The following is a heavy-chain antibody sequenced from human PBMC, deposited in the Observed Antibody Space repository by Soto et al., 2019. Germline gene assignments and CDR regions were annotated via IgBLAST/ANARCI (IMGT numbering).Heavy chain of an antibody. V-gene: IGHV1-18*01. D-gene: IGHD5-18*01. CDR1: GYTFTSNG. CDR3: ARGHNLYTETATWFVP. CDR2: ISAYNGNT. J-gene: IGHJ5*02. Sequence: VKASSKAPGYTFTSNGSRWVRQAPGQGLEWMGWISAYNGNTNYAQKLQGRVTMTTDTSTSPAHMELRSLRSEDPAVYYCARGHNLYTETATWFVPWAETTLVTVSS.